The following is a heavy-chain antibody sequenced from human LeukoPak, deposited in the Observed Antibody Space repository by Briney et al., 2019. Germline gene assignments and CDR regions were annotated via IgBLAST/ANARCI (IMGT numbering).Heavy chain of an antibody. J-gene: IGHJ4*02. D-gene: IGHD2-15*01. CDR3: ARDRLQHDY. CDR1: GFTFDDYG. Sequence: GGSLRLSCAASGFTFDDYGMSWVRQAPGKGLEWVSSISSSTSYIYYADSVKARFTISRDNAKNSLYLQMNSLRAEDTAVYCCARDRLQHDYWGQGTLVTVSS. CDR2: ISSSTSYI. V-gene: IGHV3-21*01.